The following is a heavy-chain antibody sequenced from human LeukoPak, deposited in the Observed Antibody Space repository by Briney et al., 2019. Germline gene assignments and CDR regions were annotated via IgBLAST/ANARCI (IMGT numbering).Heavy chain of an antibody. J-gene: IGHJ5*02. CDR2: IYYSGST. D-gene: IGHD2-2*01. Sequence: SETLSLTCTVSGGSISSSGYYWGWIRQPPGKGLEWIGSIYYSGSTYYDPSLESRVTISVDTSKNQFSLKLSSVTAADTAVYYCARRCSSTSGGYNWFDPWGQGTLVTVSS. CDR1: GGSISSSGYY. CDR3: ARRCSSTSGGYNWFDP. V-gene: IGHV4-39*01.